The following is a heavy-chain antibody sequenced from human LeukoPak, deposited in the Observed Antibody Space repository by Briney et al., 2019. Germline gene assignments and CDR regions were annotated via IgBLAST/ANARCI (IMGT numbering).Heavy chain of an antibody. CDR1: GFTFSSYS. CDR2: ISSSSSTI. CDR3: ARVASSGYYDAFDI. J-gene: IGHJ3*02. V-gene: IGHV3-48*01. D-gene: IGHD3-22*01. Sequence: GGSLRLSCAASGFTFSSYSMNWVRQAPGKRLEWVTYISSSSSTIYYADSVKGRFTISRDNAKNSLYLQMNSLRAEDTAVYYCARVASSGYYDAFDIWGQGTMVTVSS.